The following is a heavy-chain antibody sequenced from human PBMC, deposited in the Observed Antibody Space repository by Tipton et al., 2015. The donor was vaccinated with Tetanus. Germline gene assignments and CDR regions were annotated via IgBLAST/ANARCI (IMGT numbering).Heavy chain of an antibody. CDR3: AKDRQLELDSFDS. Sequence: SLRLSCAASGFTFSTHALHWVRQAPGRGLEWVGLISHASNAYYADSVKGRFTISRDNSKRTAYLQMNRLSTDDTALYFCAKDRQLELDSFDSWGRGTPVTVSS. D-gene: IGHD1-1*01. CDR2: ISHASNA. V-gene: IGHV3-30*04. CDR1: GFTFSTHA. J-gene: IGHJ4*02.